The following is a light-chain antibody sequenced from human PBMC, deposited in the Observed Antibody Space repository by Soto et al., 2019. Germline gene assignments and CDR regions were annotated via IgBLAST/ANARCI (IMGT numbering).Light chain of an antibody. Sequence: EIVLTQSPGTLSLSPGERATLSCMSSQSVSSSVAWYQQKPGQAPRLLIYDSSSRATGVPARFSGSGSGTDFTLTIRRLEPEDFAVYYCQQYGSSYPWTFGQGTKVDNK. V-gene: IGKV3-20*01. CDR2: DSS. CDR3: QQYGSSYPWT. J-gene: IGKJ1*01. CDR1: QSVSSS.